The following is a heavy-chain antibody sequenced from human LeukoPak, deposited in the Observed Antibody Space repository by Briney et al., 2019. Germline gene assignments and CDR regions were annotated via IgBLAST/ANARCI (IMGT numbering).Heavy chain of an antibody. J-gene: IGHJ5*02. CDR3: ASRLRDYYDSSGYWNWFDP. CDR1: GGSISSYY. D-gene: IGHD3-22*01. Sequence: KPSETLSLTCTVSGGSISSYYWSWIRQPAGKGLEWIGRIYTSGSTNYNPSLKSRVTISVDTSKNQFSLELSSVTAADTAVYYCASRLRDYYDSSGYWNWFDPWGQGTLVTVSS. CDR2: IYTSGST. V-gene: IGHV4-4*07.